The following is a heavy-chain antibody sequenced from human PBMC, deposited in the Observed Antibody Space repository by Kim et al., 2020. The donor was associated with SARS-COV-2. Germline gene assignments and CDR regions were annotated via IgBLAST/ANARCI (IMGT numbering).Heavy chain of an antibody. D-gene: IGHD3-10*01. CDR2: ISWNSGSI. CDR3: AKAVGITMVRGVATFDY. Sequence: GGSLRLSCAASGFTFGDYSMHWVRQAPGKGLEWVSGISWNSGSIGYADSVKGRFTISRDNAKNSLYLQMNSLRAEDTALYYCAKAVGITMVRGVATFDYWGQGTLVTVSS. CDR1: GFTFGDYS. V-gene: IGHV3-9*01. J-gene: IGHJ4*02.